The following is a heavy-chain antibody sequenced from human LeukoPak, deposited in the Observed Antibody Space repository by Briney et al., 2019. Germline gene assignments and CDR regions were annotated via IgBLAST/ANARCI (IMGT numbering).Heavy chain of an antibody. CDR1: GFTFSSYS. V-gene: IGHV3-48*04. Sequence: PGGSLRLSCAASGFTFSSYSMNWVRQAPGKGLEWVSYISSSSSTIYYADSVKGRFTISRDNAKNSLYLQMNSLRAEDTAVYYCARVGTNYGSGSYYNRRAFDIWGQGTMVTVSS. CDR3: ARVGTNYGSGSYYNRRAFDI. D-gene: IGHD3-10*01. CDR2: ISSSSSTI. J-gene: IGHJ3*02.